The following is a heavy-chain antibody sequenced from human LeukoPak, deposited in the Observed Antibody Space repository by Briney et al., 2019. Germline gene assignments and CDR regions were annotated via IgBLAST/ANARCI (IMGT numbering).Heavy chain of an antibody. CDR1: GGSISSGSYY. CDR2: IHTSRST. CDR3: ARVRPSLGYFAFDI. J-gene: IGHJ3*02. V-gene: IGHV4-61*02. Sequence: SQTLSFTCTVSGGSISSGSYYWSWIRQPAGKGLGRIAPIHTSRSTNYNPPLKSRVTISVDTSKNQFTLKLSSVTAADTAVYYCARVRPSLGYFAFDIWGQGTMVTVSS. D-gene: IGHD6-13*01.